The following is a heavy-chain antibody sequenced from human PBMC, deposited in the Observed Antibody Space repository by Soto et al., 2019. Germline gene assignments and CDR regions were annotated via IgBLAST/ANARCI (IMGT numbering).Heavy chain of an antibody. CDR3: GKGRSYYYYYGVDV. D-gene: IGHD1-26*01. J-gene: IGHJ6*02. CDR1: GFTFSSCA. CDR2: IIDSGGST. Sequence: EVHLLESGGALVQPGGSLRLSCAASGFTFSSCAMGWVRQAPGKGLEWVSDIIDSGGSTYYADAVKGRFTISRDTSKSALYLQMNSLRAEDTAVYYCGKGRSYYYYYGVDVWGQGTTVTVSS. V-gene: IGHV3-23*01.